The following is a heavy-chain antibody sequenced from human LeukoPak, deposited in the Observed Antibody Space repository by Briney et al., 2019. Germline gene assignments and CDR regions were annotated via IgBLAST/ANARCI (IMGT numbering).Heavy chain of an antibody. D-gene: IGHD3-22*01. J-gene: IGHJ4*02. CDR1: GFTVSSNY. CDR3: ATSWDYYDSSGYYAPFDY. V-gene: IGHV3-66*02. Sequence: GGSLRLSCAASGFTVSSNYMSWVRQAPGKGLEWVSVIYSGGSTYYADSVKGRFTISRDNSKNTLYLQMNSLRAEDTAVYYCATSWDYYDSSGYYAPFDYWGQGTLVTVSS. CDR2: IYSGGST.